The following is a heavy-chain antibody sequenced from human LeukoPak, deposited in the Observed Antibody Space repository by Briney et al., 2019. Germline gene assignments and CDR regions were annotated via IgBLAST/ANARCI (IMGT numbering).Heavy chain of an antibody. V-gene: IGHV4-39*07. D-gene: IGHD3-10*01. CDR2: IYYSGST. CDR3: ARLGERGVSITMVRGPAAGRKYFDY. CDR1: GGSISSSSYY. Sequence: SETLSLTCTVSGGSISSSSYYWGWIRQPPGKGLEWIGSIYYSGSTYYNPSLKSRVTISVDTSKNQFSLKLSSVTAADTAVYYCARLGERGVSITMVRGPAAGRKYFDYWGQGTLVTVSS. J-gene: IGHJ4*02.